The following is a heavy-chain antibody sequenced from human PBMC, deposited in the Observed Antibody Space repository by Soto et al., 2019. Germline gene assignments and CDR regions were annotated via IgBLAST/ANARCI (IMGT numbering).Heavy chain of an antibody. D-gene: IGHD6-19*01. V-gene: IGHV3-30-3*01. J-gene: IGHJ4*02. CDR3: ARASSGWMIDY. CDR1: GFTFSSYA. CDR2: ISYDGSNK. Sequence: QVQLVESGGGVVQPGRSLRLSCAASGFTFSSYAMHWVRQAPGKGLEWVAVISYDGSNKYYADSVKGRFTISRDNSKNTLYLQMNILRAEDTAVFYCARASSGWMIDYWGQGTLVTVSS.